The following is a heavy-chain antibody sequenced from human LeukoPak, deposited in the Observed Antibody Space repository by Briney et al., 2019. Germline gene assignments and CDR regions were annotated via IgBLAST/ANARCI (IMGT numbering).Heavy chain of an antibody. CDR3: ARDYSGSYFLDAADY. CDR1: GYTFTSYG. D-gene: IGHD1-26*01. Sequence: ASVKVSCKASGYTFTSYGISWVRQAPGQGLEWMGWISAYNGNTNYAQKLQGRVTMTTDTSTSTAYMELRSLRSDDTAVYYCARDYSGSYFLDAADYRGQGTLVTVSS. V-gene: IGHV1-18*01. J-gene: IGHJ4*02. CDR2: ISAYNGNT.